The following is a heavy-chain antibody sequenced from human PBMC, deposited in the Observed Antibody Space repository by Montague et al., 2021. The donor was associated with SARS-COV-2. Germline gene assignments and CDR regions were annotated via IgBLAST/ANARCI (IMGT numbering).Heavy chain of an antibody. CDR1: GGSISSSNW. J-gene: IGHJ1*01. CDR2: IYHSGST. V-gene: IGHV4-4*02. CDR3: ASRGAVAGKVYFQH. D-gene: IGHD6-19*01. Sequence: SETLSLTCAVSGGSISSSNWWSCVRQPPGKGLEWIGEIYHSGSTNNNPPLNSRVTISVDKSKNQFSLQLSSVTAADTAVYYCASRGAVAGKVYFQHWGQGTLVTVSS.